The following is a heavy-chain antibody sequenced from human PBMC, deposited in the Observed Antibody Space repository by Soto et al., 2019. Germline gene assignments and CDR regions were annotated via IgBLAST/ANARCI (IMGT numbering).Heavy chain of an antibody. CDR2: INPSGGST. J-gene: IGHJ5*02. CDR3: GRDQSGIGYYVDWFDP. Sequence: ASVKVSCKASGYTFTSYYIHWVRQAPGQGLEWMGVINPSGGSTSYAQKFQGRVTMTRDTAATTVNMELTSLTSEDTAIYYCGRDQSGIGYYVDWFDPWGQGTLVTVSS. D-gene: IGHD3-10*02. V-gene: IGHV1-46*01. CDR1: GYTFTSYY.